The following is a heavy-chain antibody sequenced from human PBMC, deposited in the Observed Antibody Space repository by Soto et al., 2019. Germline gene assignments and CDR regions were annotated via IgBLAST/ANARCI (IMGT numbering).Heavy chain of an antibody. D-gene: IGHD5-18*01. J-gene: IGHJ4*02. Sequence: QVQLQQWGAGLLKPSETLSLTCAVYGGSFSGYYWSWIRQPPGKGLEWIGEINHSGSTNYNPSLKSRVTISVDTSENQFSLKLSSVTAADTAVYYCARGVELWLDYWGQGTLVTVSS. CDR1: GGSFSGYY. CDR2: INHSGST. V-gene: IGHV4-34*01. CDR3: ARGVELWLDY.